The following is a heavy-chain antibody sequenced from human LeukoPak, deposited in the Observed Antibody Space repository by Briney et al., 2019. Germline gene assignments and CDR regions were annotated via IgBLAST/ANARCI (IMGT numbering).Heavy chain of an antibody. J-gene: IGHJ4*02. CDR2: ISSSGSTI. CDR1: GFTFSSYE. Sequence: PGGSLRLSCAASGFTFSSYEMNWVRQAPGKGLEWVSYISSSGSTIYYADSVKGRLTISRDNAKNSLYLQMNSLRAEDTAVYYCARPSNYYDSSGYYLDYWGQGTLVTVSS. D-gene: IGHD3-22*01. V-gene: IGHV3-48*03. CDR3: ARPSNYYDSSGYYLDY.